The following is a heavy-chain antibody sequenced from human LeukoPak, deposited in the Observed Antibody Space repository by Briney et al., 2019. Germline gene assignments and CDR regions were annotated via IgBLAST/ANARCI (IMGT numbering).Heavy chain of an antibody. V-gene: IGHV3-21*01. J-gene: IGHJ3*02. CDR1: GFTFSSYS. CDR3: ARDGRSTYAFDI. Sequence: PGGSLRLSCAASGFTFSSYSMNWVRQAPGKGLEWVSSISSSSSYIYYADSVKGRFTISRGNAKNSLYLQMNSLRAEDTAVYYCARDGRSTYAFDIWGQGTMVTVSS. D-gene: IGHD3-16*01. CDR2: ISSSSSYI.